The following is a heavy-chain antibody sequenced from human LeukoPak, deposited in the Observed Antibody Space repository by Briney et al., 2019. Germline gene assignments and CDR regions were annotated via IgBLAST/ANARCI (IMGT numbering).Heavy chain of an antibody. Sequence: KTGGSLRLPCAASGFPFSPYNMNWPRHAPGKGLEWISSITSSSSYIYYADSVRGRFTISRDNAKNSLYLQMNSLRAEDTAVYYCAKDRNYGSGRGYYFDYWGQGTLVTVSS. V-gene: IGHV3-21*01. CDR2: ITSSSSYI. CDR3: AKDRNYGSGRGYYFDY. J-gene: IGHJ4*02. CDR1: GFPFSPYN. D-gene: IGHD3-10*01.